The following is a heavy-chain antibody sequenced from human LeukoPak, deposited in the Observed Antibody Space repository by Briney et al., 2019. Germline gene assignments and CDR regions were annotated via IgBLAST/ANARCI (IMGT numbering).Heavy chain of an antibody. V-gene: IGHV3-43*01. CDR1: RFTFDDYI. D-gene: IGHD3-22*01. CDR2: ISWDGETT. CDR3: AKARGLIGGAFDI. Sequence: GGSLRLSCAASRFTFDDYIMHWVRQAPGKGLEWVSLISWDGETTYYADSVKGRFTTSRDNSKNSLYLQMNSLRSEDTALYYRAKARGLIGGAFDIWGQGTMVTVSS. J-gene: IGHJ3*02.